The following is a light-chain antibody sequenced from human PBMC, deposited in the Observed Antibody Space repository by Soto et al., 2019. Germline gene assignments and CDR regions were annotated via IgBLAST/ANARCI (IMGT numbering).Light chain of an antibody. Sequence: DIQMTQSPSSLSASVGDRVTITCRASQDIRNDLGWYQEKPGKAPKRLIYGASSLLDGVPPRNGGRGSGPAFPPTLSSLKHADAATEYCLQYKSSTSTFSPGTQVQIK. CDR3: LQYKSSTST. V-gene: IGKV1-17*01. CDR2: GAS. CDR1: QDIRND. J-gene: IGKJ1*01.